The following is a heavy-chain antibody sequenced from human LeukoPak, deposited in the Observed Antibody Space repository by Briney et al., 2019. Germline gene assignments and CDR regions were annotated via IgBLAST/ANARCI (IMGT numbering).Heavy chain of an antibody. J-gene: IGHJ4*02. Sequence: PGGSLRLSCAASEFTFSSYSMNWVRQAPGKGLEWVSYITNSGNSKSYADSVKGRFTISRDNTKNSLYLQMNGLRAEDTAVYYCASSLQTAVAGTAFDYWGQGTLVTVSS. CDR2: ITNSGNSK. CDR1: EFTFSSYS. CDR3: ASSLQTAVAGTAFDY. V-gene: IGHV3-48*01. D-gene: IGHD6-19*01.